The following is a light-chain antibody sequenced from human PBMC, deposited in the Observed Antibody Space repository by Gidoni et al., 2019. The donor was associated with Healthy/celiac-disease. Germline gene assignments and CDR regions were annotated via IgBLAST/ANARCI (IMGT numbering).Light chain of an antibody. CDR1: QSVSSN. Sequence: EIVMTQSPATLSVSPGESATLSCRASQSVSSNLARYQQKPGQAPRLLIYGASTRATGIPARFSGSGSGTEFTLTISSLQSEDFAVYYCQQYNNWPPELTFGGGTKVEIK. J-gene: IGKJ4*01. CDR3: QQYNNWPPELT. CDR2: GAS. V-gene: IGKV3-15*01.